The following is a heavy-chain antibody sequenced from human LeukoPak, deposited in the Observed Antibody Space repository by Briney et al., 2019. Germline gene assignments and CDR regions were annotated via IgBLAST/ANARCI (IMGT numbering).Heavy chain of an antibody. D-gene: IGHD1-1*01. CDR2: IRTHNGDT. J-gene: IGHJ6*03. V-gene: IGHV1-18*01. CDR3: ARVHINRWNHYYCYMDV. Sequence: ASVKVSCKASGYTFTSYDITWLRQAPGQGLEWMGWIRTHNGDTKSAQKFQGRVAMTRDTSTSTAYMELRSLRSDDTAVYYCARVHINRWNHYYCYMDVWGKGTTVTVSS. CDR1: GYTFTSYD.